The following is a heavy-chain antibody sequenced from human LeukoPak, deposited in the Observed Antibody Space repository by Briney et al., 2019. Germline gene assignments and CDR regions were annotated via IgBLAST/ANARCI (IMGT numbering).Heavy chain of an antibody. D-gene: IGHD3-22*01. CDR3: ARDGPAYYYDSSGYFGY. V-gene: IGHV3-30*04. CDR1: GFTFSSYA. Sequence: GGSLRLSCAASGFTFSSYAMHWVRQAPGKGLEWVAVISYDGSNKYYADSVKGRFTISRGNSKNTLYLQMNSLRAEDTAVYYCARDGPAYYYDSSGYFGYWGQGTLVTVSS. CDR2: ISYDGSNK. J-gene: IGHJ4*02.